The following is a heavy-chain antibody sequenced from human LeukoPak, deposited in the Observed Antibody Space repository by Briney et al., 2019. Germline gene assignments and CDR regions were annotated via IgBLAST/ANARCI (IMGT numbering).Heavy chain of an antibody. J-gene: IGHJ4*02. V-gene: IGHV3-30*03. D-gene: IGHD5-18*01. Sequence: GGSLRLSCAASGFTFSSYGMHWVRQAPGKGLEWVAVISYDGSNKYYADSVKGRFTISRGNSKNTLYLQLNSLRAEDTAIYYCARRGMPGSYGYAKDFDYWGQGTLVTVSS. CDR3: ARRGMPGSYGYAKDFDY. CDR2: ISYDGSNK. CDR1: GFTFSSYG.